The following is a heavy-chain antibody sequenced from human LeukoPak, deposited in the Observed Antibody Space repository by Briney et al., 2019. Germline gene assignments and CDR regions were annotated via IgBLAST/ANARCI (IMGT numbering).Heavy chain of an antibody. CDR1: GYTFTGYY. D-gene: IGHD2-2*01. V-gene: IGHV1-2*02. CDR3: ASKGDGYCRGTICQGAFDL. Sequence: ASVKVSCKASGYTFTGYYMHWVRQAPGQGLEWMGWINPNSGGTNYAQKFQGRVTMTRDTSITTGYMELSSLRSDDTAVYYCASKGDGYCRGTICQGAFDLWGQGTMVTVPS. CDR2: INPNSGGT. J-gene: IGHJ3*01.